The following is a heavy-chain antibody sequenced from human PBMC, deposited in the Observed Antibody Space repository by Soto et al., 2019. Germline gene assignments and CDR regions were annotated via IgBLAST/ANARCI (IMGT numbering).Heavy chain of an antibody. CDR3: ARERMATIFWDAFDI. J-gene: IGHJ3*02. V-gene: IGHV4-30-4*01. CDR1: GGSISSGDYY. CDR2: IYYSGST. D-gene: IGHD5-12*01. Sequence: SETLSLTCTFSGGSISSGDYYWSWIRQPPGKGLEWIGYIYYSGSTYYNPSLKSRVTISVDTSKNQFSLKLSSVTAADTAVYYRARERMATIFWDAFDIWGQGTMVTVSS.